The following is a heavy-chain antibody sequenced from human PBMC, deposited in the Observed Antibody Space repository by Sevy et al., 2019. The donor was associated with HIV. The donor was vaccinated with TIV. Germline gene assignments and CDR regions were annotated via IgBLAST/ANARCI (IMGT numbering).Heavy chain of an antibody. D-gene: IGHD3-16*01. CDR2: ISSSSYT. CDR1: GFTFSDYY. Sequence: GGSLRLSCAASGFTFSDYYMSWIRQAPGKGLEWVSYISSSSYTNYADSVKGRFTISRDNAKNSLYLQMNSLRAEDTAVYYCARGGVGQYYDYVWGSYDAFDIWGQGTMVTASS. V-gene: IGHV3-11*06. J-gene: IGHJ3*02. CDR3: ARGGVGQYYDYVWGSYDAFDI.